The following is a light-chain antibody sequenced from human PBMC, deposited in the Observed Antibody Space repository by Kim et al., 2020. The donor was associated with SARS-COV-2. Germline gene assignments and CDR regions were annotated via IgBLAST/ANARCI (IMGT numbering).Light chain of an antibody. J-gene: IGKJ5*01. CDR2: AAS. CDR3: QQSNRPPLT. Sequence: PGGDRATFCCGTSRGISYSLAWYQQPPEEPPSLLIDAASSVTASLPTRISGSGCGTDFTLTISSLQPEVVATYYCQQSNRPPLTFGQGTRLEIK. CDR1: RGISYS. V-gene: IGKV1-27*01.